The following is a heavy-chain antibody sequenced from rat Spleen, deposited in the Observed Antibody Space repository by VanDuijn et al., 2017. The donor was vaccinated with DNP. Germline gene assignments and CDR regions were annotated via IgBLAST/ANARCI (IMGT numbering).Heavy chain of an antibody. CDR1: GFTFNYYW. D-gene: IGHD5-1*01. CDR2: ITGGSGTT. Sequence: EVQLVESGGGLVQPGRSLELSCRASGFTFNYYWMAWIRQVPGKGLEWIASITGGSGTTSYPDSVKGRFTISRDDAKNTLYLQMNSLRSEDTATYYCARGAGSPYWYFDFWGPGTMVTVSS. J-gene: IGHJ1*01. CDR3: ARGAGSPYWYFDF. V-gene: IGHV5-31*01.